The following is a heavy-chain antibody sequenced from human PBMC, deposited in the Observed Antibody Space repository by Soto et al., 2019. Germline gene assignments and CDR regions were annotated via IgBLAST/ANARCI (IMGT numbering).Heavy chain of an antibody. V-gene: IGHV4-34*01. CDR2: INHSGTV. CDR3: ARAGAALVRGSIGGFDY. CDR1: VGAFIGSY. Sequence: QKWGPGLWKPPKPLPFLSLFKVGAFIGSYGRWIPRSPGKGLQWIGEINHSGTVDYNPSLKSRVTFSIDTSKKQFSLTLTSVTAADTAVYYCARAGAALVRGSIGGFDYWGQGTLVTVSS. J-gene: IGHJ4*02. D-gene: IGHD3-10*01.